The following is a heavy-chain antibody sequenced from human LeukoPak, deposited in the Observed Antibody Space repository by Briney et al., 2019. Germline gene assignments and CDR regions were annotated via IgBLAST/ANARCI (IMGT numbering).Heavy chain of an antibody. CDR3: ATKKTTPRSGFDY. J-gene: IGHJ4*02. CDR2: IYFIGNT. CDR1: GVSISNYY. Sequence: PSETLSLTCAVSGVSISNYYLSWIRQPPGKGLEWIGHIYFIGNTNYNASLKSRVTISLDTSKNHFSLKLTSATAADTAIYYCATKKTTPRSGFDYWGQGTLVTVSS. V-gene: IGHV4-59*01. D-gene: IGHD6-25*01.